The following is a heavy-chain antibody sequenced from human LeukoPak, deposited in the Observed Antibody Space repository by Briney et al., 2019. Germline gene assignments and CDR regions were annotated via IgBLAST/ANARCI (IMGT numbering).Heavy chain of an antibody. J-gene: IGHJ4*02. CDR3: AKDRLGDWRGSFDSSLSTNYFDY. Sequence: PGGSLTLSCAASGFTFTNYGMHRVRQAPGKGLEWVAFIRFDGNNEYYADSVKGRFTISRDNSKKTLYLHMNSLRAEDTAVYYCAKDRLGDWRGSFDSSLSTNYFDYWGQGTLVTVSS. CDR2: IRFDGNNE. V-gene: IGHV3-30*02. D-gene: IGHD3-22*01. CDR1: GFTFTNYG.